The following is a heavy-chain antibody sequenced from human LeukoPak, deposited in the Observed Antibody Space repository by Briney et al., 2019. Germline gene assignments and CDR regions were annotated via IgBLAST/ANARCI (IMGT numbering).Heavy chain of an antibody. CDR3: AKDMFRDGYNSGWYFDL. Sequence: GGSLRLSCAASGFTFDDYAMHWVRQAPGKGLEWVSLISWDGGSTYYADSVKGRFTISRDNSKNSLYLQMNSLRAEDTALYYCAKDMFRDGYNSGWYFDLWGRGTLVTVSS. V-gene: IGHV3-43D*03. J-gene: IGHJ2*01. CDR2: ISWDGGST. D-gene: IGHD5-24*01. CDR1: GFTFDDYA.